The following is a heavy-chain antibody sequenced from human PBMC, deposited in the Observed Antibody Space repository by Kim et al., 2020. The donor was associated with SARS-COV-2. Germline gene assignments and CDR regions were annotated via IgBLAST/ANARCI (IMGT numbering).Heavy chain of an antibody. CDR3: ARDRSQTDYYDSSGYSFWFHP. V-gene: IGHV1-69*04. CDR2: IIPILGIA. J-gene: IGHJ5*02. CDR1: GGTFSSYT. D-gene: IGHD3-22*01. Sequence: SVKVSCKASGGTFSSYTISWVRQAPGQGLEWMGRIIPILGIANYAQKFQGRVTITADKSTSTAYMELSSLRSEDTAVYYCARDRSQTDYYDSSGYSFWFHPWVHGTLVTVSS.